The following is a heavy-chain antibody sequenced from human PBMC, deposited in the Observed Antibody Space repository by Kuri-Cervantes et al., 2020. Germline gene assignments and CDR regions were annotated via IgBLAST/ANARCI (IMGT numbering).Heavy chain of an antibody. CDR1: GGSISSSNW. J-gene: IGHJ5*02. D-gene: IGHD1-7*01. V-gene: IGHV4-4*02. CDR3: ARERRPARSYNWNYWGESRFDP. CDR2: IYHSGST. Sequence: SETLSLTCAVSGGSISSSNWWSWVRQPPGKGLEWIGEIYHSGSTNYNPSLKIRVTISVDKSKNQFSLKLSSVTAADTAVYYCARERRPARSYNWNYWGESRFDPWGQGTLVTVSS.